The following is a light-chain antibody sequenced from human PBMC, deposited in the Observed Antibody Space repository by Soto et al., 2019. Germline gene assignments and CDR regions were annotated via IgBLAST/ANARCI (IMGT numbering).Light chain of an antibody. V-gene: IGLV2-14*01. CDR2: AVT. CDR1: SSDIGGYNY. J-gene: IGLJ1*01. CDR3: TSYTRSSTYV. Sequence: QSVLNQPASVSGSPGQSITISCTGTSSDIGGYNYVSWYQQDSGKAPKLIIYAVTDRPSGVSSRFSGSKSGNTAFLTISGLQAEDEADYYCTSYTRSSTYVFGTGTKVTVL.